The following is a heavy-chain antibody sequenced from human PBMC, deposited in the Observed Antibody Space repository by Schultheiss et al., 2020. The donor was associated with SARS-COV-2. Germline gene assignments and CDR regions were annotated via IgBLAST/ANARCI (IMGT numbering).Heavy chain of an antibody. V-gene: IGHV5-51*01. D-gene: IGHD3-22*01. CDR1: GFSFSTSW. J-gene: IGHJ4*02. CDR3: ARMVPDYDNSGYYSL. Sequence: GGSLRLSCTGSGFSFSTSWIAWVRQMPGKGLEWMGIIYPDDLDIQYSTSFQGQVTFSVDKSINTAYLQWSSLKATDTAMYYCARMVPDYDNSGYYSLWGQGTLVTVSS. CDR2: IYPDDLDI.